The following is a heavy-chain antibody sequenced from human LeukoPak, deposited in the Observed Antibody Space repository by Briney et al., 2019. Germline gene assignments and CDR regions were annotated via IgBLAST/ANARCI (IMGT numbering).Heavy chain of an antibody. Sequence: SETLSLTCTVSGGSISSSSYYWGWIRLPPGKGLEWIGSIYYSGSTYYNPSLKSRVTISVDTSKNQFSLKLSSVTAADTAVYYCARVPFGGESIWFGEFLTVKQCYFDYWGQGTLVTVSS. CDR3: ARVPFGGESIWFGEFLTVKQCYFDY. CDR1: GGSISSSSYY. J-gene: IGHJ4*02. V-gene: IGHV4-39*01. CDR2: IYYSGST. D-gene: IGHD3-10*01.